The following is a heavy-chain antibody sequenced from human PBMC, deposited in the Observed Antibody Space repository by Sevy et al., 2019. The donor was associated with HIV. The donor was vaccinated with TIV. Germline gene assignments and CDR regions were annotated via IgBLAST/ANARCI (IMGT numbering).Heavy chain of an antibody. J-gene: IGHJ4*02. V-gene: IGHV4-59*01. CDR1: GGSIRNYY. Sequence: SGTLSLTCSVSGGSIRNYYWSWIRQPPGKGLEWIGYIYYSGSTNYNPSLKSRVTISVDTSKKQFSLKLSSVTAADTAVYYCARESIAAAGDFDYWGQRTLVTVSS. CDR2: IYYSGST. D-gene: IGHD6-13*01. CDR3: ARESIAAAGDFDY.